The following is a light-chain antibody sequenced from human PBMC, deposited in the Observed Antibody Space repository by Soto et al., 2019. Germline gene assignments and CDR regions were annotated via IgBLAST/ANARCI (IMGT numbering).Light chain of an antibody. CDR2: QDS. Sequence: SYELTQPPSVSVSPGQTASITCSGDKLGHKYACWYQQKPGQSPVLVIYQDSKRPSGIPERFSGSNSGNTATLTISGTRAMDEADYYCQAWDSSYVVFGGGTKVTVL. J-gene: IGLJ2*01. CDR3: QAWDSSYVV. V-gene: IGLV3-1*01. CDR1: KLGHKY.